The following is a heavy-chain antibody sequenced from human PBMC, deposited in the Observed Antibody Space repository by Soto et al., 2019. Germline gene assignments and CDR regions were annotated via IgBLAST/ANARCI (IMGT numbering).Heavy chain of an antibody. CDR2: ISSSSSYI. Sequence: EVQLVESGGGLVKPGGSLRLSCAASGFTFSSYSMNWVRQAPGKGLEWVSSISSSSSYIYYADSVKGRFTISRDNAKNALYRQMNSLRAEDTAVYYCARGTGDYDFWSGYHATDYFDYWGQGTLVTVSS. V-gene: IGHV3-21*01. D-gene: IGHD3-3*01. CDR3: ARGTGDYDFWSGYHATDYFDY. J-gene: IGHJ4*02. CDR1: GFTFSSYS.